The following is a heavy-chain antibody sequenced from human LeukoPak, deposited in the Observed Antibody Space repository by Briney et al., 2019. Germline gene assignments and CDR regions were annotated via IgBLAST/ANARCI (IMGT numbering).Heavy chain of an antibody. J-gene: IGHJ4*02. D-gene: IGHD6-19*01. Sequence: SETLSLTCAVYGGSFSGYYWSWIRQPPGKGLEWIGEINHSGSTNYNPSLRSRVTVSVHTSKNQLSLKLSSVTAADTAVYYCARQWLVSPLFDYWGQGPLVTVSS. V-gene: IGHV4-34*01. CDR3: ARQWLVSPLFDY. CDR1: GGSFSGYY. CDR2: INHSGST.